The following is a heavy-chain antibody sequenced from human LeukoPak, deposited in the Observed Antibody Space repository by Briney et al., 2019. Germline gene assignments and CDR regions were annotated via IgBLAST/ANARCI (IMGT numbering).Heavy chain of an antibody. Sequence: GESLKISCKGSGYSFTSYWIGWVRQMPGKGLEWMGIIYPGDSDTRYSPSFQGQVTISADKSISTAYLQWSSLKASDTAMYYCARPSPDDDYGDGSAGGAFDIWGQGTMVTVSS. CDR2: IYPGDSDT. CDR3: ARPSPDDDYGDGSAGGAFDI. J-gene: IGHJ3*02. V-gene: IGHV5-51*01. CDR1: GYSFTSYW. D-gene: IGHD4-17*01.